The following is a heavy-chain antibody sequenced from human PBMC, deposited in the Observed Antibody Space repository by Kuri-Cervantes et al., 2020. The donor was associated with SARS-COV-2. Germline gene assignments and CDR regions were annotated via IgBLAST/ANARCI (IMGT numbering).Heavy chain of an antibody. V-gene: IGHV4-34*01. Sequence: SETLSLTCAVYGGSFSGYYWSWIRQPPGKGLEWIGEINHRGSTNYSPSLKTRVTMSRDTSKNQFSVRLSSVTAADTAVYYCARGGSVAGPFDYWGQGTLVTVSS. D-gene: IGHD6-19*01. J-gene: IGHJ4*02. CDR2: INHRGST. CDR1: GGSFSGYY. CDR3: ARGGSVAGPFDY.